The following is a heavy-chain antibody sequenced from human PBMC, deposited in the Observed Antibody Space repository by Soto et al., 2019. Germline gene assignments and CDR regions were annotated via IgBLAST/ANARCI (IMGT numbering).Heavy chain of an antibody. J-gene: IGHJ6*02. CDR2: INHSGST. D-gene: IGHD6-6*01. Sequence: SETLSLTCAVYGGSFSGYYWSWIRQPPGKGLEWIGEINHSGSTNYNPSLKSRVTISVDTSKNQFSLKLSSVTAADTAVYYCASPTGQSSIAARGRNYHGMDVWGQGTTVTVSS. V-gene: IGHV4-34*01. CDR3: ASPTGQSSIAARGRNYHGMDV. CDR1: GGSFSGYY.